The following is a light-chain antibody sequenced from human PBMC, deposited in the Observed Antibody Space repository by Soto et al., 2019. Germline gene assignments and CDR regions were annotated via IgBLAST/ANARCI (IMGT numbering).Light chain of an antibody. CDR3: QQYGGSVT. CDR2: STS. V-gene: IGKV3-20*01. CDR1: QSVNNNY. J-gene: IGKJ4*01. Sequence: EMVLTQSPGTLSLFPGERATLSCRASQSVNNNYLGWYQQKPGQAPRLLIYSTSRRSRGIPDRFSGSGSGTDFTLTISRLEPEDFAVYYCQQYGGSVTFGGGTKVEIK.